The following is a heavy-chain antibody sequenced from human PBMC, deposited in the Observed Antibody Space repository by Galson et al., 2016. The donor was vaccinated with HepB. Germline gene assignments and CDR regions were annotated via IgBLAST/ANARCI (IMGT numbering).Heavy chain of an antibody. Sequence: SLRLSCAASGFTLAGNAMTWVRQAPGKGLDWVSSINGGGGITYYADSVKGRFTISRDNSKNTVYLQMNSLRAEDTAVYYCAKEGTIFGMIPYGVDVWGQGTTVTVSS. CDR2: INGGGGIT. CDR1: GFTLAGNA. CDR3: AKEGTIFGMIPYGVDV. D-gene: IGHD3-3*01. J-gene: IGHJ6*02. V-gene: IGHV3-23*01.